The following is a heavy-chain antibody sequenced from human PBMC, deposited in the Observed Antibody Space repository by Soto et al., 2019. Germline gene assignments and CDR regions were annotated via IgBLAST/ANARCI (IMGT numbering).Heavy chain of an antibody. J-gene: IGHJ5*02. CDR1: GFTFSSYA. D-gene: IGHD6-19*01. V-gene: IGHV3-23*01. CDR2: ISGSGGST. Sequence: GGSLRLSCAASGFTFSSYAMSRVRQAPGKGLEWVSAISGSGGSTYYADSVKGRFTISRDNSKNTLYLQMNSLRAEDTAVYYCAKDEAVGVWSSSGWYLHWFDPWGQGTLVTVSS. CDR3: AKDEAVGVWSSSGWYLHWFDP.